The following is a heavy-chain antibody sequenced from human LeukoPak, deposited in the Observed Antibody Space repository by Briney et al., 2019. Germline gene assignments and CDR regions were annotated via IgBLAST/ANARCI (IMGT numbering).Heavy chain of an antibody. CDR2: IYYSGST. Sequence: SETLSLTCSVSGDSINSDSYYWSWIRQPPGKGLEWIGYIYYSGSTNYNPSLKSRVTISVDTSKNQFSLKLSSVTAADTAVYYCARVRGIAAAGYYYYYMDVWGKGTTVTISS. J-gene: IGHJ6*03. V-gene: IGHV4-61*01. CDR3: ARVRGIAAAGYYYYYMDV. CDR1: GDSINSDSYY. D-gene: IGHD6-13*01.